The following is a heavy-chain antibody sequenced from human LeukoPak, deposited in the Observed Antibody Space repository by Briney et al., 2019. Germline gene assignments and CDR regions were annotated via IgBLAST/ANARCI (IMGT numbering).Heavy chain of an antibody. J-gene: IGHJ4*02. CDR2: VYYSGST. Sequence: SETLSLTCTVSGGSISSGDYYWSWIRQPPGTGLEWIGYVYYSGSTYYNPSLKSRVTISVDTSKNQFSLKLSSVTAADTAVYYCARTPLRGSYSFDYWGQGTLVTVSS. CDR3: ARTPLRGSYSFDY. D-gene: IGHD2-15*01. CDR1: GGSISSGDYY. V-gene: IGHV4-30-4*01.